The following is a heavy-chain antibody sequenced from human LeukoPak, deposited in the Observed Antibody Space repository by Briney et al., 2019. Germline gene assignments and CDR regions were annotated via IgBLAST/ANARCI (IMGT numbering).Heavy chain of an antibody. CDR1: GYSFSSYW. CDR2: IYPGDSDT. V-gene: IGHV5-51*01. J-gene: IGHJ4*02. Sequence: GEALKISCKGSGYSFSSYWIVWVRQMPGKGLEWVGIIYPGDSDTRYSPFFQGQVTISADKSISTAYLQWGSLRASDTASYYCARVARGRLDYFDYWGQGTLVTVSS. CDR3: ARVARGRLDYFDY.